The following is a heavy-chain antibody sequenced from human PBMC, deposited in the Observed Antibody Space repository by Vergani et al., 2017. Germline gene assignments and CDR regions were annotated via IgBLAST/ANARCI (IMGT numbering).Heavy chain of an antibody. J-gene: IGHJ3*02. D-gene: IGHD1-26*01. CDR3: ARHGVEWELDDAFDI. CDR1: GGSISSSSYY. CDR2: IYYSGST. V-gene: IGHV4-39*01. Sequence: QLQLQESGPGLVKPSETLSLTCTVSGGSISSSSYYWGWIRQPPGKGLEWIGSIYYSGSTYYNPSLKSRVTISVDTSKNQFSLKLSSVTAADTAVYYCARHGVEWELDDAFDIWGQGTMVTVSS.